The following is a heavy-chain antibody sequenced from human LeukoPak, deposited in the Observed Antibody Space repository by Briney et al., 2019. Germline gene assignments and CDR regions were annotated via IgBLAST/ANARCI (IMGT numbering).Heavy chain of an antibody. CDR3: ARHNDYYYYGMDV. V-gene: IGHV4-39*01. CDR1: HGSISSSNYC. J-gene: IGHJ6*02. Sequence: SETLSLTCTVSHGSISSSNYCWGWIRQPPGKGLEWIGSLYYSGSTYYNPSLKSRVTISVDTSKNQFSLKLRSVTAADTAVYYCARHNDYYYYGMDVWGQGTTVTVSS. CDR2: LYYSGST.